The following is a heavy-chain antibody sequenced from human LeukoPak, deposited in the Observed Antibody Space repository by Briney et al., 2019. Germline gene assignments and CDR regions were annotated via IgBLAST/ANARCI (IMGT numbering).Heavy chain of an antibody. V-gene: IGHV4-30-4*01. CDR3: ARGWRTGCPDY. J-gene: IGHJ4*02. CDR2: IYYSGST. Sequence: SETLSLTCTVSGGSISSGGYYWSWIRQPPGKGLEWIGYIYYSGSTYYNPSLKSRVTISVDTSKNQFSLKLSSVTAADTAVYYCARGWRTGCPDYWGQGTLVTVSS. D-gene: IGHD2-2*01. CDR1: GGSISSGGYY.